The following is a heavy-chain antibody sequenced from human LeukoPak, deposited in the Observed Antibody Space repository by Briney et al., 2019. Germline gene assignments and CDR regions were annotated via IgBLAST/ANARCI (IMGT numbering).Heavy chain of an antibody. V-gene: IGHV3-30-3*01. CDR3: ARVSGGFHGAHFDY. D-gene: IGHD2-8*02. Sequence: GSLGLSFAASGFPLSSFALRWVRPAPGQGLEGVAIISYDGSNKYYADSVRGRFTISRDNSKNTLYLQMNSLRAEDTAVYSCARVSGGFHGAHFDYWGQGTLVTVSS. CDR2: ISYDGSNK. J-gene: IGHJ4*02. CDR1: GFPLSSFA.